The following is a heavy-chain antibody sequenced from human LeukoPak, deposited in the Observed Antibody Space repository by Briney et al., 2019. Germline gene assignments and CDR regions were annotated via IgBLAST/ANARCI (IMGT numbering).Heavy chain of an antibody. CDR3: ARGAVAGTTDY. D-gene: IGHD6-19*01. V-gene: IGHV1-69*04. Sequence: ASVKVSCKASGGTFSSYAISWVRQAPGQGLEWMGRIIPILGIANYAQKFQGRVTITADKSTSTAYMELSSLRSEDTAVYYCARGAVAGTTDYWGQGTLVTVSS. CDR2: IIPILGIA. CDR1: GGTFSSYA. J-gene: IGHJ4*02.